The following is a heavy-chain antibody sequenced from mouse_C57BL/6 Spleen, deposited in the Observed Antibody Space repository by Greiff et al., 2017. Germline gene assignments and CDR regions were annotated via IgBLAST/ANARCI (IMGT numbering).Heavy chain of an antibody. CDR1: GFSLTSYG. CDR3: ARQSPTTEGYFDY. Sequence: QVQLKESGPGLVAPSPSLSITCTVSGFSLTSYGVHWVRQPPGKGLEWLVVIWSDGSTTYNSALKSRLSISKDNSKSQGFIKMNSLKTDNTAMYYGARQSPTTEGYFDYWGQGTTLTVSS. D-gene: IGHD1-1*01. CDR2: IWSDGST. V-gene: IGHV2-6-1*01. J-gene: IGHJ2*01.